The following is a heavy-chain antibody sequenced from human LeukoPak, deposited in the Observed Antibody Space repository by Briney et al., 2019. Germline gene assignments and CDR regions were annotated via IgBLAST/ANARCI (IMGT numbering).Heavy chain of an antibody. J-gene: IGHJ5*02. Sequence: GGSLRLSCAASGFTFSSYAMSWVRQAPGKGLEWVSAISGSGGSTYYADSVKGRFTISRDNSKNTLYLQMNSLRAEDTAVYYCSTFGGVIVKGHWFDPWGQGTLVTVSS. CDR1: GFTFSSYA. CDR2: ISGSGGST. CDR3: STFGGVIVKGHWFDP. D-gene: IGHD3-16*02. V-gene: IGHV3-23*01.